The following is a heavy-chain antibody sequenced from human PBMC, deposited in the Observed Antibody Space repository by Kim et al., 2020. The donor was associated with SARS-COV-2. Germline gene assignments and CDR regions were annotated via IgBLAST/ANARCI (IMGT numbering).Heavy chain of an antibody. CDR3: ARGWQQQLSTY. V-gene: IGHV1-46*03. D-gene: IGHD6-13*01. Sequence: SNAQKFRGRVTMTRDTSTGTVYMELSRLRSEDTAVYYCARGWQQQLSTYWGQGTLVTVSS. J-gene: IGHJ4*02.